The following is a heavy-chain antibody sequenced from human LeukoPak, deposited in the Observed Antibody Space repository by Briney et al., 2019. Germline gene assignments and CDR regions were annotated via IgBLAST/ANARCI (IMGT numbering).Heavy chain of an antibody. J-gene: IGHJ4*02. Sequence: GGSLRLSCAASGFTFSNAWMSWVRQAPGKGLEWVAVISYDGSNKYYADSVKGRFTISRDNSKNTLYLQMNSLRAEDTAVYYCAKAMVRGPDYWGQGTLVTVSS. CDR1: GFTFSNAW. V-gene: IGHV3-30*18. CDR3: AKAMVRGPDY. D-gene: IGHD3-10*01. CDR2: ISYDGSNK.